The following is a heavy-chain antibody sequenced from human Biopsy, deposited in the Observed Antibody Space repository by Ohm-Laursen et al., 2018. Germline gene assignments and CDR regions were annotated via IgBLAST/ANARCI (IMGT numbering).Heavy chain of an antibody. J-gene: IGHJ5*02. V-gene: IGHV4-39*01. Sequence: TLSLTCTVSGGSISSETNYWGWIRQPPGKGLEWIGSIFYGGITYYNPSLKSRVTISVDTSKNQFSLNLSSVTGADTAVYYCARHPTGFWFDPWGQETLVTVSS. CDR1: GGSISSETNY. CDR3: ARHPTGFWFDP. CDR2: IFYGGIT.